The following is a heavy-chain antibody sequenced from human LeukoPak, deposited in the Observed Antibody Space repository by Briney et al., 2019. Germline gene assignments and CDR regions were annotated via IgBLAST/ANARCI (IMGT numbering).Heavy chain of an antibody. J-gene: IGHJ3*02. CDR1: GFTFSSYA. Sequence: GGSLRLSCAASGFTFSSYAMSWVRQAPGKGLEWVSAISGSGGSTYYADSVKGRFTISRDNSKNTLYLQMNSLSAEDTAVYYCAKRAYYYDSSGYLDAFDIWGQGTMVTVSS. V-gene: IGHV3-23*01. CDR3: AKRAYYYDSSGYLDAFDI. CDR2: ISGSGGST. D-gene: IGHD3-22*01.